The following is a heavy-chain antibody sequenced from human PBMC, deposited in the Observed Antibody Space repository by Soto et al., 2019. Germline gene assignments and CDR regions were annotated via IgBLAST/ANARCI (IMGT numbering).Heavy chain of an antibody. CDR1: GYTFTSYS. V-gene: IGHV1-46*01. Sequence: ASVKVSCKASGYTFTSYSMHWVRQAPGQGLEWMGIINPSSGRTSYAQNFQGRVTMTSDTSTSIVYMEMSSLKSEDTAVYYCARDHNVGFILYAMDFWVQGTTVIFSS. D-gene: IGHD2-15*01. CDR2: INPSSGRT. CDR3: ARDHNVGFILYAMDF. J-gene: IGHJ6*02.